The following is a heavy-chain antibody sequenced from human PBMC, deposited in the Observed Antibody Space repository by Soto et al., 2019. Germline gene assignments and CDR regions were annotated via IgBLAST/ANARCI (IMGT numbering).Heavy chain of an antibody. V-gene: IGHV1-69*13. J-gene: IGHJ5*02. D-gene: IGHD3-22*01. CDR2: IIPIFGTA. CDR1: GGTFSSYA. Sequence: SVKVSCKASGGTFSSYAISWVRQAPGQGLEWMGGIIPIFGTANYAQKFQGRVTITADESTSTAYMELSSLRSEDTAVYYCARVPYDSSGYYYRGNNWFDPRGQGTLVTVSS. CDR3: ARVPYDSSGYYYRGNNWFDP.